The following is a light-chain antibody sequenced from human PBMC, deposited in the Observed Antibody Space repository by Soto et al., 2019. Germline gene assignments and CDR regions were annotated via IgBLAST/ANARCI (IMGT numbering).Light chain of an antibody. CDR2: YDS. CDR3: QVWDSSSDRDVV. J-gene: IGLJ2*01. V-gene: IGLV3-21*04. Sequence: SYELTQPHSVSVAPGKTARITCGGNNIGSKSVHWYQQKPGQAPVLVIYYDSDRPSGIPERFSGSNSGNTATMTISRVEAGDEADYYCQVWDSSSDRDVVFGGGTKLTVL. CDR1: NIGSKS.